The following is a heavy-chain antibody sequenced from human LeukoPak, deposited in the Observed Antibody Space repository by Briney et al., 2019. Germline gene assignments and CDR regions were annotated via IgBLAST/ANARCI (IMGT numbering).Heavy chain of an antibody. D-gene: IGHD1-1*01. J-gene: IGHJ4*02. V-gene: IGHV3-53*01. CDR2: IYTTAKT. Sequence: GGSLRLSCAASGFTVSINYMSWVRQAPGEGLEWVSVIYTTAKTFYADSVKGRFSISRDNSKNTVYLQMNSLRAEDTAVYYCAKVSPTGRAFDCWGQGTPVTVSS. CDR1: GFTVSINY. CDR3: AKVSPTGRAFDC.